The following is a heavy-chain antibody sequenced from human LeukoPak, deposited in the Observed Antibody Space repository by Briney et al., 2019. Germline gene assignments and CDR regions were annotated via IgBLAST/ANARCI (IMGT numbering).Heavy chain of an antibody. V-gene: IGHV3-33*01. Sequence: GGSLRLSCAASGFTFSSYGMHWVRQGPGKGLEWVAVIWYDGSNKYYADSVKGRFTISRDNSKNTLYLQMNSLRAEDTAVYYCARDRRRIAVAGDAFDIWGQGTMVTVSS. CDR1: GFTFSSYG. D-gene: IGHD6-19*01. CDR2: IWYDGSNK. CDR3: ARDRRRIAVAGDAFDI. J-gene: IGHJ3*02.